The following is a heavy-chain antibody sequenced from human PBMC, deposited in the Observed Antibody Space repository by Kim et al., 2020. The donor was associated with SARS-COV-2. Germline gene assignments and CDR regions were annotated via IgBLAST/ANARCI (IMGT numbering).Heavy chain of an antibody. V-gene: IGHV3-7*01. CDR1: GFTFSSYW. CDR2: IKQDGSEK. D-gene: IGHD1-1*01. J-gene: IGHJ6*02. CDR3: AREQLHYYYYYGMDV. Sequence: GGSLRLSCAASGFTFSSYWMSWVRQAPGKGLEWVANIKQDGSEKYYVDSVKGRFTISRDNAKNSLYLQMNSLRAEDTAVYYCAREQLHYYYYYGMDVWGQGTTVTVSS.